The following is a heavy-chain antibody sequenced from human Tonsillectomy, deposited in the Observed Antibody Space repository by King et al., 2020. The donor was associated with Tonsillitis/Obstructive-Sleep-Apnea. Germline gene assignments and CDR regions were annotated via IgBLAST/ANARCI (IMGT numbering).Heavy chain of an antibody. V-gene: IGHV3-48*03. D-gene: IGHD1-26*01. CDR1: GFSFSNYE. CDR3: ARGRFGIYSD. J-gene: IGHJ4*02. Sequence: VQLVESGGGLIQPGGSLRLSCAASGFSFSNYEMNWVRQAPEKGLEWVSYISSGGDTVYYADSVKGRFTISRDNAKNSLYLQVHSLRAEDRAVYYCARGRFGIYSDWGQGTLVTVSS. CDR2: ISSGGDTV.